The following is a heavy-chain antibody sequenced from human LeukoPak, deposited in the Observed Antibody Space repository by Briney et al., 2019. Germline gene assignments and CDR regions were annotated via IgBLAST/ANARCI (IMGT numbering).Heavy chain of an antibody. D-gene: IGHD3-22*01. J-gene: IGHJ4*02. V-gene: IGHV3-23*01. Sequence: QAGGSLRLSCAASGFTFSSYAMSWVRQAPGKGLEWVSAISGSGGSTYYADSVKGRFTISRDNSKNTLYLQMNSLRAEDTAVYYCAKGESTTYYYDSSGYYKPLFDYWGQGTLVTVSP. CDR3: AKGESTTYYYDSSGYYKPLFDY. CDR1: GFTFSSYA. CDR2: ISGSGGST.